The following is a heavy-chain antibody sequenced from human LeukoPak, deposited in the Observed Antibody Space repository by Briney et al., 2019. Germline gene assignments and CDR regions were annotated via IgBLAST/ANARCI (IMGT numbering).Heavy chain of an antibody. CDR3: ARMPLAGGFDY. CDR1: GGSFIGYY. J-gene: IGHJ4*02. D-gene: IGHD3-16*01. Sequence: PSETLSLTCAVYGGSFIGYYWSWIRQPPGKGLEWIGEINHSGSTNYNPSLKSRVTISVDTSKNQFSLKLSSVTAADTAVYYCARMPLAGGFDYWGQGTLVTVSS. CDR2: INHSGST. V-gene: IGHV4-34*01.